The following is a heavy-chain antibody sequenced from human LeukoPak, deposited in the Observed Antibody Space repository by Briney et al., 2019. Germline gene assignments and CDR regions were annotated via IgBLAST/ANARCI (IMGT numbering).Heavy chain of an antibody. J-gene: IGHJ4*02. CDR3: ARVYSSGWYFDY. CDR2: INWNGGST. Sequence: PGGSLRLSCAASGFTFDEYGMSWVRQAPGKGLAWVSGINWNGGSTGYADSVKGRFTISRDNAKNSLYLQMNSLRAEDTALYYCARVYSSGWYFDYWGQGTLVTVSS. CDR1: GFTFDEYG. V-gene: IGHV3-20*04. D-gene: IGHD6-19*01.